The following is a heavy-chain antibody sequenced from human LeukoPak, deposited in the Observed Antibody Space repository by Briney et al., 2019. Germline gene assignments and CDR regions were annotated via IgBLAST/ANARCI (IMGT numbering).Heavy chain of an antibody. CDR1: GFTFSSNS. D-gene: IGHD3-22*01. CDR3: VEEGPGYYDSSGYFAYFDY. Sequence: GGSLKLSCSASGFTFSSNSMHWVRQAPGKGLEYVSAISGNGGSTYYADSVKGRFTISRDNSKNTLYLQMSSLRAEDTAVYYCVEEGPGYYDSSGYFAYFDYWGQGTLVTVSS. J-gene: IGHJ4*02. V-gene: IGHV3-64D*06. CDR2: ISGNGGST.